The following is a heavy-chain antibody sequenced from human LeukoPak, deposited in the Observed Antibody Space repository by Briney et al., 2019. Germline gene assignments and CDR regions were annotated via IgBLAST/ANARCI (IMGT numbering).Heavy chain of an antibody. J-gene: IGHJ4*02. CDR3: AKDRVVPAALFDY. Sequence: GGPLRLSCAASGFTFSSYAMSWVRQAPGKGLEWVSAISGSGGSTYYADSVKGRFPISRDNSKNTLYLQMNSLRAEDTAVYYCAKDRVVPAALFDYWGQGTLVTVSS. D-gene: IGHD2-2*01. CDR1: GFTFSSYA. V-gene: IGHV3-23*01. CDR2: ISGSGGST.